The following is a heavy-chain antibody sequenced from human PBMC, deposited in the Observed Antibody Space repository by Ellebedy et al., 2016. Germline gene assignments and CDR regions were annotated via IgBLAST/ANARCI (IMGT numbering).Heavy chain of an antibody. CDR1: GFPFNTYT. V-gene: IGHV3-48*02. Sequence: GGSLRLSCVASGFPFNTYTMNSVRQTPQKGLEWISYISKTNTVFYADSVKGRFTISRDNAKNSLFLQMNSLRESDTAVYYCAAGVASDYWGQGTQVAVSS. D-gene: IGHD3-3*01. CDR3: AAGVASDY. CDR2: ISKTNTV. J-gene: IGHJ4*02.